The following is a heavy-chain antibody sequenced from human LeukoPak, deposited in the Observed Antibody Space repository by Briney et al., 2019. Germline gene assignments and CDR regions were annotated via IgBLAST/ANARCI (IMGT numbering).Heavy chain of an antibody. Sequence: GASVKLSCKASGYTFTSYDINWVRQATGQGLEWMGWMNPNSGNTGYAQKFQGGVTMTRNTSISTAYMELSSLRSEDTAVYYCARSPLYDFWSGYYSEGVDYWGQGTLVTVSS. J-gene: IGHJ4*02. CDR2: MNPNSGNT. V-gene: IGHV1-8*01. D-gene: IGHD3-3*01. CDR3: ARSPLYDFWSGYYSEGVDY. CDR1: GYTFTSYD.